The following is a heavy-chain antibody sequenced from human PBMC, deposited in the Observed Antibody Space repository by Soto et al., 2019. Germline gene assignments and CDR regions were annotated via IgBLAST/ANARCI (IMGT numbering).Heavy chain of an antibody. D-gene: IGHD2-15*01. J-gene: IGHJ4*02. CDR2: IKEDGSEK. V-gene: IGHV3-7*01. CDR1: GFTFSNYW. Sequence: LRLSCAASGFTFSNYWMTWVRQAPGKGLEWVANIKEDGSEKHYVDSVKGRFTISRDNAKNSLYLQMNSLRVEDTAVYFCSRDVVVGAKALNYWGQGALVTVS. CDR3: SRDVVVGAKALNY.